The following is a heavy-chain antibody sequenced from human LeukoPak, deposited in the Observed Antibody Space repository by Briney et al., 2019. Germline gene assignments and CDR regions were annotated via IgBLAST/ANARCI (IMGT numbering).Heavy chain of an antibody. J-gene: IGHJ4*02. V-gene: IGHV4-59*01. CDR1: GVSITSFY. D-gene: IGHD6-13*01. CDR3: ARDGLAAAGL. CDR2: IYYSGST. Sequence: KPSETLSLTCTVSGVSITSFYWSWIRQPPGKGLEWIGYIYYSGSTNYNPSLKSRVTISVDTSKNQFSLKLSSVTAADTAVYYCARDGLAAAGLWGRGTLVTVSS.